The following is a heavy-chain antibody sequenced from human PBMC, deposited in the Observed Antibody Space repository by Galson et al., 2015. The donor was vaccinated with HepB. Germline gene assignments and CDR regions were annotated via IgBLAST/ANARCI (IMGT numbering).Heavy chain of an antibody. D-gene: IGHD5-12*01. CDR1: GFTFNTYA. J-gene: IGHJ4*02. CDR2: ITATGRST. Sequence: LRLSCAGSGFTFNTYAMSWVRQAPGKGLEWVSSITATGRSTYYADSVKGRFSISRDNAKNTVYLQVNSLRAEDTALYYSAKWTYSGYQYPPSFVYWGQGSLITVSS. CDR3: AKWTYSGYQYPPSFVY. V-gene: IGHV3-23*01.